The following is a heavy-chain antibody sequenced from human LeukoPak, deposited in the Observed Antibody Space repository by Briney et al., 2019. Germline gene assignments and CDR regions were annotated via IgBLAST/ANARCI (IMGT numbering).Heavy chain of an antibody. Sequence: GGSRRLSCAASGFTFTSYSMNWVRQTPGKGLEWVSSISSSSGYIYYADSVKGRFTISRDNAKSSLYLQMNSLRAEDTAVYYCATSVTTRERFDYWGQGTLVTVSS. CDR2: ISSSSGYI. J-gene: IGHJ4*02. D-gene: IGHD4-11*01. CDR3: ATSVTTRERFDY. CDR1: GFTFTSYS. V-gene: IGHV3-21*06.